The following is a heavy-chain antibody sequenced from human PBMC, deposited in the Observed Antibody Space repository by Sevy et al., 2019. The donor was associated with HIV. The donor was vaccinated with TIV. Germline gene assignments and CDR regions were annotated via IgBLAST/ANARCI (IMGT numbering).Heavy chain of an antibody. CDR2: ISSSSSTI. D-gene: IGHD6-13*01. CDR3: ARGAGRYSSSWNWFDP. Sequence: GGSLRLSCAASGFTFSSYSMNWVRQAPGKGLEWASYISSSSSTIYYADSVKGRFTISRDNAKNSLYLQMNSLRDEDTAVYYCARGAGRYSSSWNWFDPWGQGTLVTVSS. V-gene: IGHV3-48*02. J-gene: IGHJ5*02. CDR1: GFTFSSYS.